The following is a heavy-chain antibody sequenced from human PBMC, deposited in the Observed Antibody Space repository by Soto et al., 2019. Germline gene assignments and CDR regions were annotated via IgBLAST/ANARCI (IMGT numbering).Heavy chain of an antibody. CDR1: GFSLSNARMG. V-gene: IGHV2-26*01. J-gene: IGHJ6*03. Sequence: GSGPTLVNPTETLTLTCTVSGFSLSNARMGVSWIRQPPGKALEWLAHIFSNDEKSYSTSLKSRLTISKDTSKSQVVLTMTNMDPVGTATYYCARIIRVEPLGWIFGVVIVQDYYYYYMDVWGKGTTVTVSS. CDR3: ARIIRVEPLGWIFGVVIVQDYYYYYMDV. CDR2: IFSNDEK. D-gene: IGHD3-3*01.